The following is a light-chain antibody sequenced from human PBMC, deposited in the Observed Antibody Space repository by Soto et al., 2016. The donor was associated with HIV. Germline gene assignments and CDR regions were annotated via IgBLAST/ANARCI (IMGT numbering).Light chain of an antibody. V-gene: IGLV3-21*01. CDR2: DDY. CDR1: KIGYET. J-gene: IGLJ3*02. CDR3: QVWNDDSDHNWV. Sequence: SYVLTQPPSVSLAPGKTATITCGGNKIGYETVHWYQQKPGQAPVLVIYDDYHRPSAIPERFSGSNSGNTATLTIDRVEAGDEAEYYCQVWNDDSDHNWVFGGGTKLTVL.